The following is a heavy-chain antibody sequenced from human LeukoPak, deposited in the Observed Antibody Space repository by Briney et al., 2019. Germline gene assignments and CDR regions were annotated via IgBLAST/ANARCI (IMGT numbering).Heavy chain of an antibody. CDR2: ISGSGGST. J-gene: IGHJ4*02. V-gene: IGHV3-23*01. CDR3: ARVTSGSSYRPFDY. D-gene: IGHD3-10*01. CDR1: GFTFSSYV. Sequence: GGSLRLSCAASGFTFSSYVMSWVRQAPGKGLEWVSTISGSGGSTYYADSVKGRFTISRDNSKNTLYLQMNSLRAEDTAVYYCARVTSGSSYRPFDYWGQGTLVTVSS.